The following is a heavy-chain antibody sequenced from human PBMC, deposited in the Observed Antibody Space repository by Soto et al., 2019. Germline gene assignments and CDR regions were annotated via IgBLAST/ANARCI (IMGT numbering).Heavy chain of an antibody. CDR2: ISSSSSYI. J-gene: IGHJ3*02. Sequence: PGGSLRLSCAASGFTFSSYSMNWVRQAPGKGLKWVSSISSSSSYIYYADSVKGRFTISRDNAKNSLYLQMNSLRAEDTAVYYCARDSAITIFGVVITQNDAFDIWGQGTMVTVSS. CDR3: ARDSAITIFGVVITQNDAFDI. CDR1: GFTFSSYS. D-gene: IGHD3-3*01. V-gene: IGHV3-21*01.